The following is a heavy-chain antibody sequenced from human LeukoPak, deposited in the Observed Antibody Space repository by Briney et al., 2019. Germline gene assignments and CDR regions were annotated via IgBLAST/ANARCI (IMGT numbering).Heavy chain of an antibody. CDR2: IIPIFGTA. CDR1: GGTFSSYA. V-gene: IGHV1-69*05. CDR3: ARGGDIVVVPAATPYYYYYYYMDV. Sequence: SVKVSCKASGGTFSSYAISWVRQAPGQGLEWMGGIIPIFGTANYAQKFQGRVTITTDESTSTAYMELSSLRSEDTAVYYCARGGDIVVVPAATPYYYYYYYMDVWGKGTTVTVSS. D-gene: IGHD2-2*01. J-gene: IGHJ6*03.